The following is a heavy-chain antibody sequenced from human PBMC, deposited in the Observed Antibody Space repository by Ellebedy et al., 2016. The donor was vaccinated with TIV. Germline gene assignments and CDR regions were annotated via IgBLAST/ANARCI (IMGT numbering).Heavy chain of an antibody. CDR1: GGSISSYY. CDR3: ARGPKGSYFDS. V-gene: IGHV4-59*01. J-gene: IGHJ4*02. Sequence: MPGGSLRLSCTVSGGSISSYYWSWIRQPPGKGLEWIGYIYNSGSTNYNPSLKSRVTISVDTSKTQFSLKMSSVTAADTAVYFCARGPKGSYFDSWGQGTLVTVSS. CDR2: IYNSGST.